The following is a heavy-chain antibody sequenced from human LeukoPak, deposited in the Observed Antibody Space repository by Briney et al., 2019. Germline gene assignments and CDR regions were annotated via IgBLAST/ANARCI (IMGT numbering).Heavy chain of an antibody. V-gene: IGHV1-2*02. J-gene: IGHJ4*02. CDR3: ARDVVVPAAIGIVASTFDY. Sequence: GASVTVSCKASGYTFTGYYMHWVRQAPGQGLEWMGWINPNSGGTNYAQKFQGRVTMTRDTSISTAYMELSRLRSDDTAVYYCARDVVVPAAIGIVASTFDYWGQGTLVTVSS. CDR1: GYTFTGYY. CDR2: INPNSGGT. D-gene: IGHD2-2*02.